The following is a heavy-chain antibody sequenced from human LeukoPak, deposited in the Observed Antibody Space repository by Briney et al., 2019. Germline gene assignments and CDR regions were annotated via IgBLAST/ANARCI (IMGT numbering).Heavy chain of an antibody. D-gene: IGHD2-8*01. Sequence: QPGGSLRLSCAASGFTFSSYSMNWVHQAPGKGLEWVSYISSSSSTIYYADSVKGRFTISRDNAKNSLYLQMNSLRAEDTAVYYCARDPRGKYCTNGVCSKTTPQIFQHWGQGTLVTVSS. CDR3: ARDPRGKYCTNGVCSKTTPQIFQH. J-gene: IGHJ1*01. CDR1: GFTFSSYS. CDR2: ISSSSSTI. V-gene: IGHV3-48*01.